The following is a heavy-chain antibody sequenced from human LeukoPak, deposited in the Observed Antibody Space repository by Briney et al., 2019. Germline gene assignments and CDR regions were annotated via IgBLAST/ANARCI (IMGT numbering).Heavy chain of an antibody. V-gene: IGHV4-30-4*08. CDR2: IYYSGST. J-gene: IGHJ4*02. CDR3: ARVSHYDSSGYYYFDY. Sequence: SETLSLTCTVSGGSISSGDCYWSWIRQPPGKGLEWIGYIYYSGSTYYNPSLKSRVTISVDTSKNQFSLKLSSVTAADTAVYYCARVSHYDSSGYYYFDYWGQGTLVTVSS. D-gene: IGHD3-22*01. CDR1: GGSISSGDCY.